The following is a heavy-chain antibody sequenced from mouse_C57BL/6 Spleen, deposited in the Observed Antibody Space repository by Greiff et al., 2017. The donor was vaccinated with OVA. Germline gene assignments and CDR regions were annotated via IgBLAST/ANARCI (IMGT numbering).Heavy chain of an antibody. D-gene: IGHD2-10*01. Sequence: QVQLKQSGPGLVQPSQSLSITCTVSGFSLTSYGVHWVRQSPGKGLEWLGVIWRGGSTDYNAAFMSRLSITKDNSKSQVYFKLNSLQADDTAIYYCAKNLLNLYAMDYWGQGTSVTVSS. CDR1: GFSLTSYG. CDR2: IWRGGST. V-gene: IGHV2-5*01. CDR3: AKNLLNLYAMDY. J-gene: IGHJ4*01.